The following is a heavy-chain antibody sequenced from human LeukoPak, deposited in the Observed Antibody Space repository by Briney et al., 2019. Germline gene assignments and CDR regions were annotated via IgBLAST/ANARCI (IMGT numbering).Heavy chain of an antibody. V-gene: IGHV3-30-3*01. J-gene: IGHJ4*02. CDR1: GFTFSSYA. CDR2: ISYDGSNK. Sequence: GRSLRLSCAASGFTFSSYAMHWVRQAPGKGLEWVTVISYDGSNKYYADSVKGRFTISRDNSKNTLYLQMNSLRAEDTAVYYCARDEKVDCSSTSCYPGYWGQGTLVTVSS. D-gene: IGHD2-2*01. CDR3: ARDEKVDCSSTSCYPGY.